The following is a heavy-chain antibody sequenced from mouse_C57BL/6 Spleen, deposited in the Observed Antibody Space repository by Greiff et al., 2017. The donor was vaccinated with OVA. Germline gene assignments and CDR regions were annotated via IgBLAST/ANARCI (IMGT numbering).Heavy chain of an antibody. CDR2: IDPSDSYT. CDR1: GYTFTSYW. V-gene: IGHV1-50*01. CDR3: ARVYGSSYGYFDV. Sequence: QVQLQQPGTELVKPGASVKLSCKASGYTFTSYWMQWVKQRPGQGLEWIGEIDPSDSYTNYNQKFKGKATLTVDTSSSTAYMQLSSRTSEDSAVYYCARVYGSSYGYFDVWGTGTTVTVSS. D-gene: IGHD1-1*01. J-gene: IGHJ1*03.